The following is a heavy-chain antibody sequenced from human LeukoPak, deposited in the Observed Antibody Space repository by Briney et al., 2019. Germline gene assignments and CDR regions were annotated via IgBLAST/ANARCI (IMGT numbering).Heavy chain of an antibody. CDR1: GFTFSSYG. Sequence: PGGSLRLSCAASGFTFSSYGMSWVRQAPGKGLEWVSVIYSGGSTYYADSVKGRFTISRDNSKNTLYLQMNSLRAEDTAVYYCARGRALGYSYGFNDFDYWGQGTLVTVSS. V-gene: IGHV3-53*01. CDR2: IYSGGST. D-gene: IGHD5-18*01. J-gene: IGHJ4*02. CDR3: ARGRALGYSYGFNDFDY.